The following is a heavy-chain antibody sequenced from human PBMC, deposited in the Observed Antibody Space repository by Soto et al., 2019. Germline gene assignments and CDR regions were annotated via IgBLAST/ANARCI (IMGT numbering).Heavy chain of an antibody. CDR3: ARDRRIATAGTARHYFGLDV. CDR1: GGSIRRGCYY. Sequence: SETLSLTCTVSGGSIRRGCYYWSWVRQNPRRGLEWIGNIYYSGNTYYNPSLKSRLTIAVDTSKNQFSLTLSSVTASDTAVYYRARDRRIATAGTARHYFGLDVWGQGTTVTVSS. D-gene: IGHD6-13*01. V-gene: IGHV4-31*03. J-gene: IGHJ6*01. CDR2: IYYSGNT.